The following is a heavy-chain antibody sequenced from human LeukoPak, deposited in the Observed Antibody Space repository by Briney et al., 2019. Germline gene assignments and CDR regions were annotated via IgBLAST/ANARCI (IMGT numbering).Heavy chain of an antibody. V-gene: IGHV3-30*04. CDR1: GFTFSSYA. D-gene: IGHD6-6*01. Sequence: GGSLRLSCAASGFTFSSYAMHWVRQAPGKGLEWVAVISYDGSSKYYADSVKGRFTISRDNSKNTLYLQMNSLRAEDTAVYYCARDRQQLVLGYFDYWGQGTLVTVSS. CDR3: ARDRQQLVLGYFDY. J-gene: IGHJ4*02. CDR2: ISYDGSSK.